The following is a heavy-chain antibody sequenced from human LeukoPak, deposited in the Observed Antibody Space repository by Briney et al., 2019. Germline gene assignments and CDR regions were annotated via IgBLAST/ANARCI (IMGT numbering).Heavy chain of an antibody. CDR3: ARGVRDAYNLVRFDP. D-gene: IGHD5-24*01. CDR1: GYSITSAYY. J-gene: IGHJ5*02. Sequence: SETLSLTCTVSGYSITSAYYWGWIRPSPGKGLEWIGSIYYSGSTYYNPSLKSRVTISVDTSKNQVSLKLSSVTAADTAVYYCARGVRDAYNLVRFDPWGQGTLVTVSS. CDR2: IYYSGST. V-gene: IGHV4-38-2*02.